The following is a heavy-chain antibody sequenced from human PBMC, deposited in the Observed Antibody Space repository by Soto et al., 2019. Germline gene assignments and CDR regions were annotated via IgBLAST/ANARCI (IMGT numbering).Heavy chain of an antibody. CDR2: IYYSGST. D-gene: IGHD6-19*01. CDR1: GGSISSYY. V-gene: IGHV4-59*01. CDR3: ARELSSGWSCNWVDT. Sequence: SETLALTCTVSGGSISSYYWSWIRQPPGKGLEWIGYIYYSGSTNYNPSLKSRVTISVDTSKNQFSLKLSSVTAADTAVYYCARELSSGWSCNWVDTCGQGTLV. J-gene: IGHJ5*02.